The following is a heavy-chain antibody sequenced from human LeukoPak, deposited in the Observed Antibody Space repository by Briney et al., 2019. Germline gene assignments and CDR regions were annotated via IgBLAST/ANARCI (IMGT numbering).Heavy chain of an antibody. V-gene: IGHV4-4*07. J-gene: IGHJ4*02. CDR3: ARHGWDGSGSYYDY. D-gene: IGHD3-10*01. CDR2: IHTSGST. CDR1: GGSISSDY. Sequence: PSETLSLTCTVSGGSISSDYWSWIRQPAWKGLEWIGRIHTSGSTNYNPSLKSRVTMSVDTSKNQFSLNLSSVTAADTAVYYCARHGWDGSGSYYDYWGQGTLVTVSS.